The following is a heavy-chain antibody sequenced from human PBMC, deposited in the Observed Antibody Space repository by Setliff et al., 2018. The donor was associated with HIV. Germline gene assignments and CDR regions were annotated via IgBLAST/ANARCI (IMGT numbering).Heavy chain of an antibody. V-gene: IGHV4-61*09. CDR1: GGSISSSSYY. Sequence: SETLSLTCTVSGGSISSSSYYWGWIRQPAGKGLEWIGHIYTRGSTNYNPPLKSRVTISVDTSKNQFSLKLSSVTAADTAVYYCASRIAAPYDYYYMDVWGKGTAVTVSS. D-gene: IGHD6-6*01. CDR3: ASRIAAPYDYYYMDV. CDR2: IYTRGST. J-gene: IGHJ6*03.